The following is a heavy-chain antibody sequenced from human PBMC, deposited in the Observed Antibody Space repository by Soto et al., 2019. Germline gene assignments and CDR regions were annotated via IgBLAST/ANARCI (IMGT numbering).Heavy chain of an antibody. CDR3: AKDESRVVVPDNWFDS. J-gene: IGHJ5*01. D-gene: IGHD3-22*01. CDR2: ISDSGGST. Sequence: VGSLRLACAASGLTFSSNAMSWVRQAPGKGLECVSGISDSGGSTYYADSVTGRFTISRDNSKNTLYLQMNSLRAEDTAVYYCAKDESRVVVPDNWFDSWGQGTLVTVSS. V-gene: IGHV3-23*01. CDR1: GLTFSSNA.